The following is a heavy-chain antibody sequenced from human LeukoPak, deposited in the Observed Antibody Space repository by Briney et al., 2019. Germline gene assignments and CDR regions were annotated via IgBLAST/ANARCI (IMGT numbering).Heavy chain of an antibody. CDR3: ARVSPGLYYFGY. D-gene: IGHD7-27*01. CDR1: GFTFSSYS. Sequence: GGSLRLSCAASGFTFSSYSMNWVRQAPGKGLEWVSSISSSSSYIYYADSVKGRFTISGDNAKNSLYLQMNSLRAEDTAVYYCARVSPGLYYFGYWGQGTLVTVSS. V-gene: IGHV3-21*01. CDR2: ISSSSSYI. J-gene: IGHJ4*02.